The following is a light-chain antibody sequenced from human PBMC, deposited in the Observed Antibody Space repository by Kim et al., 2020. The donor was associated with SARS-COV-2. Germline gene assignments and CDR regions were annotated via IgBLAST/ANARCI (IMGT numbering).Light chain of an antibody. V-gene: IGLV3-1*01. CDR1: KLGDKY. CDR3: HAWGTSTVV. CDR2: EDT. Sequence: VSPGQTASITCSGDKLGDKYVCWYQQKPGQSPVLVIYEDTKRPSGIPERFSASNSENTATLTISGTQAIDEADYYCHAWGTSTVVFGGGTKLTVL. J-gene: IGLJ2*01.